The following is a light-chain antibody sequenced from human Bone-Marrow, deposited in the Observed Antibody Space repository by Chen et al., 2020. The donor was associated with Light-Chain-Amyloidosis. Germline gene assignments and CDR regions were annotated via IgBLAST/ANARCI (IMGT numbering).Light chain of an antibody. J-gene: IGLJ1*01. CDR2: EVT. CDR1: SSDVGGDNH. Sequence: QSARTQPAPGAGSPGQPTPTPRPGTSSDVGGDNHVSWYQQHPDKAPKLMIYEVTNRPSWVPDRFSGSKSDNTASLTISGLQTEDEADYFCSSYTITNTLVFGSGTRVTVL. V-gene: IGLV2-14*01. CDR3: SSYTITNTLV.